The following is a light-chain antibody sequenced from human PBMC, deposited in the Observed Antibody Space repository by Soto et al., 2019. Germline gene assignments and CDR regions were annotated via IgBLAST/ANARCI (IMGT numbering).Light chain of an antibody. CDR2: EVN. Sequence: QSALTQPPSASGFPGQSVTISCTGTSSDISKYNYVSWYQQLPGKAPKLLIYEVNKRPSEVPERFSGSKSANTASLTVSGLRTEDEADYYCSSYAGRNIVIFGGGTKVTVL. CDR3: SSYAGRNIVI. V-gene: IGLV2-8*01. CDR1: SSDISKYNY. J-gene: IGLJ2*01.